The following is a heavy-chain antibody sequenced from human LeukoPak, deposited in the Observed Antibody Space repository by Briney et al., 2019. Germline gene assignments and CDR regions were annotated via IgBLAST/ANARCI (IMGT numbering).Heavy chain of an antibody. CDR2: IIPIPGIA. D-gene: IGHD5-24*01. Sequence: GASVKVSCKASGGTFSSYAISWVRQAPGQGLEWMGRIIPIPGIANYAQKFQGRVTITADKSTSTAYMELSSLRSEDTAVYYCARDNPEVATFDYWGQGTLVTVSS. CDR3: ARDNPEVATFDY. J-gene: IGHJ4*02. V-gene: IGHV1-69*04. CDR1: GGTFSSYA.